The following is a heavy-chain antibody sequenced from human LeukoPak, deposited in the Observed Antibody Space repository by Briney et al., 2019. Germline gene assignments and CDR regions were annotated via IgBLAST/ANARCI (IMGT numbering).Heavy chain of an antibody. D-gene: IGHD3-10*01. CDR2: ISAYNGNT. CDR3: ARDWDVLLWFGELRRGMDV. V-gene: IGHV1-18*01. J-gene: IGHJ6*02. Sequence: ASVKVSCKASGHTFTSYGISWVRQAPGQGLEWMGWISAYNGNTNYAQKLQSRVTMTTDTSTSTAYMELRSLRSDDTAVYYCARDWDVLLWFGELRRGMDVWGQGTTVTVSS. CDR1: GHTFTSYG.